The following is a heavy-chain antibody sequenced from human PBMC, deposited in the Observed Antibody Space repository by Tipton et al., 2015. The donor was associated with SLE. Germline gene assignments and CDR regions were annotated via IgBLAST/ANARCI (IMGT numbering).Heavy chain of an antibody. V-gene: IGHV4-61*09. D-gene: IGHD4-11*01. J-gene: IGHJ2*01. CDR1: GGSISSGSYY. CDR3: AREFLNPVTTVHYYFDL. Sequence: TLSLTCTVSGGSISSGSYYWSWIRQPAGKGLEWIGHIYTSGSTNYNPSLKSRVTMSVDTSKNQFSLKLISVTAADTAVYYCAREFLNPVTTVHYYFDLWGRGTLVTVSS. CDR2: IYTSGST.